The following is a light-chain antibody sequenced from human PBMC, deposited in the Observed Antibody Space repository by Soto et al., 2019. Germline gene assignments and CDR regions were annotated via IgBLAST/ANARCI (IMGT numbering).Light chain of an antibody. Sequence: QLVLTQSHSASASLEASVKLTCTLTSWRSSYAIAWHQQQPEKGPRYLMKLNSDGSHSKGDGIPDRFSGSSSGAERYLTISSLQSEDEADYYCQTWGTGIHVFGGWTKLTVL. V-gene: IGLV4-69*01. J-gene: IGLJ2*01. CDR1: SWRSSYA. CDR3: QTWGTGIHV. CDR2: LNSDGSH.